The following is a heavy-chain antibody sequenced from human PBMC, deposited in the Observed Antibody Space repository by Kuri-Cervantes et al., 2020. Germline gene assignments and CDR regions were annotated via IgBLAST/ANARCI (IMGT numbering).Heavy chain of an antibody. CDR1: GFTFSSYA. CDR2: ISYDGSNK. J-gene: IGHJ4*02. CDR3: VRRYFDY. Sequence: GGSLRLSCAASGFTFSSYAIHWVRQAPGKGLEWVAVISYDGSNKYYADSVKGRFTISRDNSKNTLYLQMNSLRAEDTAVYYCVRRYFDYWGQGTLVTVSS. V-gene: IGHV3-30-3*01.